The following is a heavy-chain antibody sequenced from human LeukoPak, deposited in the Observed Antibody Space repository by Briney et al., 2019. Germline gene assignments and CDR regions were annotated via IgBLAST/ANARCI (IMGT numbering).Heavy chain of an antibody. Sequence: GGSLRLSCAASGFAFNIYNMNWVRQAPGKGLEWVSYITRDSSSIYYGDSVKGRFTISRDNAKNSLYLQMNSLRVEDTAVYYCARAGWSSLNFFDYWGQGTLVTVSS. J-gene: IGHJ4*02. CDR3: ARAGWSSLNFFDY. CDR1: GFAFNIYN. D-gene: IGHD6-19*01. V-gene: IGHV3-48*01. CDR2: ITRDSSSI.